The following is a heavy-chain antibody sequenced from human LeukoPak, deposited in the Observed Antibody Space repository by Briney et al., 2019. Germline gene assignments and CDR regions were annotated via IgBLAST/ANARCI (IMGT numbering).Heavy chain of an antibody. CDR2: IYYSGST. V-gene: IGHV4-59*01. D-gene: IGHD4-17*01. CDR1: GGSISSYY. J-gene: IGHJ3*02. CDR3: ARDHPDYGNAFDI. Sequence: SETLSLTCTVSGGSISSYYWSWIRQPPGKGLEWIGYIYYSGSTNYNPSLESRVTISVDTSKNQFSLKLSSVTAADTAVYYCARDHPDYGNAFDIWGQGTMVTVSS.